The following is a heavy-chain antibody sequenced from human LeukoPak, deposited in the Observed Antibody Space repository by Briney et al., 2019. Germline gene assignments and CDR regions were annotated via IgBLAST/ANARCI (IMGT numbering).Heavy chain of an antibody. Sequence: PGGSLRLSCAASGFTFSSYSMNWVRQAPGKGLEWVSYISSSSTTIYYANSVRGRFTISRDNAKNSLYLQMNSLRAEDTAVYYCARCDSTAYWTPNDYWGQGTLVTVSS. CDR3: ARCDSTAYWTPNDY. CDR2: ISSSSTTI. D-gene: IGHD3-22*01. J-gene: IGHJ4*02. CDR1: GFTFSSYS. V-gene: IGHV3-48*01.